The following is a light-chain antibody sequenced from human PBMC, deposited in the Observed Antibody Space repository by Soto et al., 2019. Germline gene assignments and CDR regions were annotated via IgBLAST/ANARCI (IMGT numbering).Light chain of an antibody. V-gene: IGKV3-15*01. CDR1: QSVSSSY. J-gene: IGKJ1*01. CDR3: QQCNILPPWT. Sequence: VLLQAPSPMPLSPGQRATLSCRAGQSVSSSYFAWYQQQPGQAPRLLFYGASTRATGIPARFSSSSSVTEFTLTIGSLQSEDFAVYYCQQCNILPPWTXGKGTKL. CDR2: GAS.